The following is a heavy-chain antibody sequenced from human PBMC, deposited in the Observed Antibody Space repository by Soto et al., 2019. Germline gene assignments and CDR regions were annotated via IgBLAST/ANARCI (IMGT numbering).Heavy chain of an antibody. J-gene: IGHJ4*02. Sequence: QVHLVESGGGLVKPGGSLRLSCAGSGFTFSDYYLSWIRQAPGKGLEWLSHITSSGDTIHYADSVKGRLTISRDNANNSLYLQMNSLRAEDTAVYYCASARVFCGPTSCYLFSGFDYWGQGTLVTVSS. D-gene: IGHD2-2*01. CDR3: ASARVFCGPTSCYLFSGFDY. CDR1: GFTFSDYY. V-gene: IGHV3-11*01. CDR2: ITSSGDTI.